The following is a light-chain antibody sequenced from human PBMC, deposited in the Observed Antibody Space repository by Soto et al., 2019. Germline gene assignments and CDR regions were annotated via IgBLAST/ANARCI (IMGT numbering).Light chain of an antibody. V-gene: IGKV1-5*03. CDR2: KAS. Sequence: GETVTMTCRASHNIDAWLAWYQQKPGKAPKVLIYKASILESGVPSRFSGSGSGTEFTLTISCLQSDDSATYYCQQYCNYPFTFGGGTKVDI. CDR3: QQYCNYPFT. J-gene: IGKJ4*01. CDR1: HNIDAW.